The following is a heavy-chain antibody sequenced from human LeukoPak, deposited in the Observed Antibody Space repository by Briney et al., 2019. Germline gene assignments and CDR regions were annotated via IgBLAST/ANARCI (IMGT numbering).Heavy chain of an antibody. V-gene: IGHV3-48*03. CDR3: ARESDGYNRKYFDY. CDR2: INGPASNI. D-gene: IGHD5-24*01. Sequence: NPGGSLRLSCAASGFTFSLNEMNWVRQAPGKGLEWVSYINGPASNIFYADSVKGRFTISRDNAKNSLYLQMNSLRVEDTAVYYCARESDGYNRKYFDYWGQGTLVTVSS. J-gene: IGHJ4*02. CDR1: GFTFSLNE.